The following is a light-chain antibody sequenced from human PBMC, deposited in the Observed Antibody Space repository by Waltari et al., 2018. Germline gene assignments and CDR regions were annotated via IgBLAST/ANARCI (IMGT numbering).Light chain of an antibody. CDR2: EGT. Sequence: QSALTQPASVSGSPGQSITISCTGTSSDIGSVSWYQQPPGMAPNLMIYEGTKRPSGLSNRFSGSKSGNTASLTISGLQAEDDADYYCCSFAGGSSWVFGGGTKVTVL. V-gene: IGLV2-23*01. CDR1: SSDIGS. CDR3: CSFAGGSSWV. J-gene: IGLJ3*02.